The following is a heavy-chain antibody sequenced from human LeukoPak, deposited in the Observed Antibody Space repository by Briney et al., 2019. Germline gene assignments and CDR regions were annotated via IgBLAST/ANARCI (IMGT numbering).Heavy chain of an antibody. CDR1: GYTFTGYY. V-gene: IGHV1-2*02. CDR3: ARAKPAATINWFDP. Sequence: PWASVKVSCKASGYTFTGYYMHWVRQAPGQGLEWMGWINPNSGGTNYAQKFQGRVTMTRDTSISTAYMELSRLRSDDTAVYYCARAKPAATINWFDPWGQGTLVTVSS. CDR2: INPNSGGT. J-gene: IGHJ5*02. D-gene: IGHD2-2*01.